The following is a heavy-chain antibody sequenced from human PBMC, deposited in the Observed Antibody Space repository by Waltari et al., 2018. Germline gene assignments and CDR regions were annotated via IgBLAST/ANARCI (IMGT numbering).Heavy chain of an antibody. CDR2: IIPILGRA. J-gene: IGHJ4*02. CDR1: GGTFTNYD. V-gene: IGHV1-69*01. D-gene: IGHD3-22*01. CDR3: ARGFSYDTSGYYFYF. Sequence: QVQLVQSGAEVKKPGSSVKVSCKASGGTFTNYDLHSVRAAPGQGLEWIGGIIPILGRANYAQNFQGRVTITADESTSTAYMELRSLRSDDTAVYYCARGFSYDTSGYYFYFWGQGTLVTVSA.